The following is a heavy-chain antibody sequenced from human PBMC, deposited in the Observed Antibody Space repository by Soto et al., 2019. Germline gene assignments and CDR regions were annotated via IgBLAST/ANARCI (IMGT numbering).Heavy chain of an antibody. Sequence: EVQLVESGGGVVRPGGSLRLSCAASGFTFDDYGMSWVRQAPGKGLEWVSGINWNGGRTGYADSVKGRFTISRDNAKNSLYLQVNSLRAEDTALYHCARGPQEIAVASQFDYWGQGTLVTVSS. V-gene: IGHV3-20*01. J-gene: IGHJ4*02. D-gene: IGHD6-13*01. CDR1: GFTFDDYG. CDR3: ARGPQEIAVASQFDY. CDR2: INWNGGRT.